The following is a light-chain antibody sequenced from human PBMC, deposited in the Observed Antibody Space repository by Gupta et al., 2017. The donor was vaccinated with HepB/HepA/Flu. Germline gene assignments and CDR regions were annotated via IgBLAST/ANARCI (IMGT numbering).Light chain of an antibody. Sequence: DIVMTQSPDSLAVSLGERATIDCKSSQNLLYSSNNKNYLAWYQQKPGQPPRLLIYWASTRESGVPDRFRGRGSGTDFTLTISSLQAEDVAVYYCQQEDSSLWTFGRGTKVEIK. J-gene: IGKJ1*01. CDR3: QQEDSSLWT. V-gene: IGKV4-1*01. CDR2: WAS. CDR1: QNLLYSSNNKNY.